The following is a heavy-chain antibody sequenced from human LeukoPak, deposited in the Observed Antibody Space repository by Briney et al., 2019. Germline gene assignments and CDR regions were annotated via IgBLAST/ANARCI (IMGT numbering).Heavy chain of an antibody. CDR3: ARDPGVRWLVGFDY. CDR1: GFTFSSYG. Sequence: GGSLRLSCAASGFTFSSYGMHWVRQAPGKGLEWVAVIWYDGSNKYYADSVKGRFAISRDNSKNTLYLQMDSLRAEDTAVYYCARDPGVRWLVGFDYWGQGTLVTVSS. CDR2: IWYDGSNK. D-gene: IGHD6-19*01. J-gene: IGHJ4*02. V-gene: IGHV3-33*01.